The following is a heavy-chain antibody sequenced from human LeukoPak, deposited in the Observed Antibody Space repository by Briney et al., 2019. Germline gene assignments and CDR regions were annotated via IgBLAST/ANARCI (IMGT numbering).Heavy chain of an antibody. Sequence: PSETLSLTYSVSGGSINGYYWSWVRQPPGKGLEWIAYISYDGSINYNPSLKSRLTLSVDTSRNQLSLQLVSVTAADTAVFYCARVGSVPAAPNYSHYYYMDVWGKGTTVTVS. D-gene: IGHD2-2*01. J-gene: IGHJ6*03. V-gene: IGHV4-59*01. CDR1: GGSINGYY. CDR3: ARVGSVPAAPNYSHYYYMDV. CDR2: ISYDGSI.